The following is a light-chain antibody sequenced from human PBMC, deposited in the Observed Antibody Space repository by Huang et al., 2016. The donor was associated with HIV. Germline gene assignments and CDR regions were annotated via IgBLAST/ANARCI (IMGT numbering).Light chain of an antibody. J-gene: IGKJ1*01. CDR1: QSVSSCY. Sequence: DIVLTQSPGTLSLSPGERATLSCRASQSVSSCYLAWYQQKPGQAPRLLIYGTSSRATGIPDRVSGTGSGTDFTLTISRLESEDFAVYYCQQYGSSRTFGQGTKVEIK. V-gene: IGKV3-20*01. CDR2: GTS. CDR3: QQYGSSRT.